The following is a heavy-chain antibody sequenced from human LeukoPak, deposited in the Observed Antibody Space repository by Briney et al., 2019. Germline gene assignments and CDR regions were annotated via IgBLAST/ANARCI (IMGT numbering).Heavy chain of an antibody. J-gene: IGHJ4*02. V-gene: IGHV3-30-3*01. CDR1: EFTFSSYA. D-gene: IGHD4-17*01. CDR3: LVTTGFY. CDR2: ISYDGSNK. Sequence: GGSLRLSCAASEFTFSSYAMHWVRQAPGKGLEWVAVISYDGSNKYYADSVKGRFTLSRDNAKNTVYLQMNSLRVEDTAVYYCLVTTGFYWGQGTLVTVSS.